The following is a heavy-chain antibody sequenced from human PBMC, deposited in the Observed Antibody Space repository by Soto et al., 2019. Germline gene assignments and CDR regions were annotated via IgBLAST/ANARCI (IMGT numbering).Heavy chain of an antibody. J-gene: IGHJ4*02. CDR2: IWYDGSNK. CDR1: GFTFSSYG. Sequence: GGSLRLSCAASGFTFSSYGMHWVRQAPGKGLEWVAVIWYDGSNKYYADSVKGRFTISRDNAKNSLYLEMNSLRVEDTALYYCARRTEGWNFDFWGQGTQVTVSS. V-gene: IGHV3-33*03. D-gene: IGHD6-19*01. CDR3: ARRTEGWNFDF.